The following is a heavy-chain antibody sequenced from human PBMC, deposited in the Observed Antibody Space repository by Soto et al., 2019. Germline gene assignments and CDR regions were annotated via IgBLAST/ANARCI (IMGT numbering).Heavy chain of an antibody. CDR2: IGTAGDT. Sequence: EVPLVESGGGLVQPGGSLRLSCAASGFTFSSYDMHWVRQATGKGLEWVSAIGTAGDTYYPGSVKGRFTISRENAKNSLYLQMNSLRAGDTAVYYCARDLYYYGMDVWGQGTTVTVSS. CDR3: ARDLYYYGMDV. V-gene: IGHV3-13*04. CDR1: GFTFSSYD. J-gene: IGHJ6*02.